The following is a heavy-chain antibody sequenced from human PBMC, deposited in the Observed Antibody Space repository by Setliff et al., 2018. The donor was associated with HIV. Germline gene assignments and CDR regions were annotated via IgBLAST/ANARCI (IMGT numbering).Heavy chain of an antibody. Sequence: ASVKVSCKASGYNFTSCFLHWVRQAPGQGLEYMGIINPSDGSADYVEKFQDRVTITRDTSTSTVYMEMGSLRSEDTTIYYCAKEYHTAATGTRVANYFDYWGQGTLVTVSS. CDR2: INPSDGSA. V-gene: IGHV1-46*01. CDR1: GYNFTSCF. CDR3: AKEYHTAATGTRVANYFDY. J-gene: IGHJ4*02. D-gene: IGHD6-13*01.